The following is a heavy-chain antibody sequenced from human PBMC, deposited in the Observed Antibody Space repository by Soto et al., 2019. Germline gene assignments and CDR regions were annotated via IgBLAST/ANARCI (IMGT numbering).Heavy chain of an antibody. D-gene: IGHD6-19*01. V-gene: IGHV3-43*02. CDR3: AKGSSGWSTGGFDY. CDR2: ISGDGGST. J-gene: IGHJ4*02. CDR1: GFTFDDYA. Sequence: GGSLRLSCAASGFTFDDYAMHWVRQAPGKGLEWVSLISGDGGSTYYADSVKGRFTIYRDNSKNSLYLQMNSLRTEDTALYYCAKGSSGWSTGGFDYWGQGTLVTVSS.